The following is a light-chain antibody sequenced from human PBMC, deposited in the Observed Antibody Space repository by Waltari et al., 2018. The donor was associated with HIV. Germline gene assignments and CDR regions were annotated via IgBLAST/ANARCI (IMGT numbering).Light chain of an antibody. V-gene: IGLV2-14*01. CDR2: EVS. Sequence: QSALTQPASVSGSPGQSITIPCTGTSSDVGGYNYVSWYQQHPGKAPKLMIYEVSNRPSGVSDRVSGSKSGNTASLTISGLQAEDEADYYCSSYTSSSTRLFGGGTKLTVL. CDR3: SSYTSSSTRL. CDR1: SSDVGGYNY. J-gene: IGLJ2*01.